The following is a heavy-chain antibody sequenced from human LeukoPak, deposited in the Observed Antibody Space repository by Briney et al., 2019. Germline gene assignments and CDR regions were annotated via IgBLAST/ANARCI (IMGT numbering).Heavy chain of an antibody. J-gene: IGHJ3*02. CDR2: ISGSGGSK. CDR1: GFTFSSYA. Sequence: GGSLRLSCAASGFTFSSYAMSWVRQAPGKGLECVSVISGSGGSKSYEASVKGRFTISGDNAKNSLYLQMNSLRDEDTAVYYCARDPHIILDAFDIWGQGTMVTVSS. CDR3: ARDPHIILDAFDI. V-gene: IGHV3-23*01. D-gene: IGHD2-21*01.